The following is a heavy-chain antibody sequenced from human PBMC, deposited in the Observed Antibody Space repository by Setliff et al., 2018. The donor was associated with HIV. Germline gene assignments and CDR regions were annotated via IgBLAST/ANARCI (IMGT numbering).Heavy chain of an antibody. J-gene: IGHJ4*02. CDR2: TKYDGSES. CDR1: GLTFNRYW. D-gene: IGHD3-9*01. V-gene: IGHV3-7*03. Sequence: PGGSLRLSCVASGLTFNRYWMSWVRQVPGKGLEWVSNTKYDGSESYYVDSVKGRFIASTDNAKNSLFLEMNSLKAEDTAVYYCARDQRVLRYFDWSNNALDFWGQGTLVTVSS. CDR3: ARDQRVLRYFDWSNNALDF.